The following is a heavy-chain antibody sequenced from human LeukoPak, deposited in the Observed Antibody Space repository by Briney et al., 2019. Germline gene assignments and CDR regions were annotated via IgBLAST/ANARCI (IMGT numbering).Heavy chain of an antibody. CDR2: IRYDGSNK. CDR1: GFTFSSYA. J-gene: IGHJ6*03. Sequence: GRSLRLSCAASGFTFSSYAMHWVRQAPGKGLEWVAFIRYDGSNKYYADSVKGRFTISRDNSKNTLYLQTNSLRAEDTAVYYCAKDPTLPTPIYYYYYMDVWGKGTTVTVSS. CDR3: AKDPTLPTPIYYYYYMDV. D-gene: IGHD5/OR15-5a*01. V-gene: IGHV3-30*02.